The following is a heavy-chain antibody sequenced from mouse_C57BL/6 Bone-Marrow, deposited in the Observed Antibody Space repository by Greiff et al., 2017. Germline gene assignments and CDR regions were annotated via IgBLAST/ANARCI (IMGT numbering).Heavy chain of an antibody. V-gene: IGHV1-69*01. Sequence: QVQLQQPGAELVMPGASVKLSCKASGYTFTSYWMHWVKQRPGQGLEWIGEIDPSDSYTNYNQKLKGKSTLTVDKSSSTAYMQLSSLTSEDSAVYYCARDSNYVWFAYWGQGTLVTVSA. CDR1: GYTFTSYW. CDR2: IDPSDSYT. J-gene: IGHJ3*01. D-gene: IGHD2-5*01. CDR3: ARDSNYVWFAY.